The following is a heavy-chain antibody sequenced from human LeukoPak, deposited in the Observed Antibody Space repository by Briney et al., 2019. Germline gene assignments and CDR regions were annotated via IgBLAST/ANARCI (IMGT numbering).Heavy chain of an antibody. CDR2: ISYDGSNK. D-gene: IGHD6-19*01. V-gene: IGHV3-30*18. J-gene: IGHJ4*02. CDR1: GFTFSSYG. Sequence: PGGSLRLSCAASGFTFSSYGMHWVRQAPGKGLEWVAVISYDGSNKYYADSVKGRFTISRDNSKNTLYLQMNSLRAEDTAVYYCAKPHLIAVAGVPDYWGQGTLVAVSS. CDR3: AKPHLIAVAGVPDY.